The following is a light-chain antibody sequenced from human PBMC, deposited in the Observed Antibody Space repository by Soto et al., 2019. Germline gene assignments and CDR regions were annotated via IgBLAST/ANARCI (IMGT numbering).Light chain of an antibody. V-gene: IGLV2-23*01. Sequence: QSALTQPASVSGSPGQSITISCTGTSSDIGSYNRVSWYQQHPGKAPKPMIYEDTQRPSRVSNRFSGSKSGNTASLTITGLQAEDEADYYCCSYAGPTIFVVFGGGTKVTVL. J-gene: IGLJ2*01. CDR3: CSYAGPTIFVV. CDR2: EDT. CDR1: SSDIGSYNR.